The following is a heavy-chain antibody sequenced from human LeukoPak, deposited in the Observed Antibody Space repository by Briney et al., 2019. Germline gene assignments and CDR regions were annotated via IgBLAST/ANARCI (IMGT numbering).Heavy chain of an antibody. CDR3: ARNLPAADY. D-gene: IGHD2-2*01. J-gene: IGHJ4*02. CDR1: GSTFRSHT. CDR2: ISNSGSVI. V-gene: IGHV3-48*01. Sequence: PGGSLRLSCAASGSTFRSHTMNWVRQAPGKGLEWISYISNSGSVIYNADSVKGRFTISRDNAKNSLYLQMNNLRAEDTAFCYCARNLPAADYWGQGTLVTVSS.